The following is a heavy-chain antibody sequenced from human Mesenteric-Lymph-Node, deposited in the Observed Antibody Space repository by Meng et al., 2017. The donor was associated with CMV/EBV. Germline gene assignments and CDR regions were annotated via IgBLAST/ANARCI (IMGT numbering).Heavy chain of an antibody. CDR2: IVPVLGIA. Sequence: SCKASCDTLSSYTISWVRQAPGQGLECVGGIVPVLGIANYAQQFQGRVTITADKSTSTVYMELSSLRSEDTAMYYCARDWGGGYPGSWGQGTLVTVSS. V-gene: IGHV1-69*10. J-gene: IGHJ4*02. CDR3: ARDWGGGYPGS. CDR1: CDTLSSYT. D-gene: IGHD5-12*01.